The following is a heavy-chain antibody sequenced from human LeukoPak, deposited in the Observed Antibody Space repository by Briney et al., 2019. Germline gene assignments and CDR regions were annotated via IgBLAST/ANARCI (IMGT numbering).Heavy chain of an antibody. Sequence: SETLSLTCTVSGGSISSYYWSWIRQPPGKGLEWIGYIYYSGSTNYNPSLKSRVTISVDTSKNQFSLKLSSVTAADTAVYYCARGSFDSGVIDYWGQGTLVTVSS. CDR1: GGSISSYY. V-gene: IGHV4-59*01. J-gene: IGHJ4*02. CDR3: ARGSFDSGVIDY. CDR2: IYYSGST. D-gene: IGHD3-10*01.